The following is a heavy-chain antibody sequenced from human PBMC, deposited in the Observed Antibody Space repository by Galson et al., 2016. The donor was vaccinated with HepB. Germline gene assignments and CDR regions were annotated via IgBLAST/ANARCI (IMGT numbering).Heavy chain of an antibody. CDR1: RFTFSSYA. D-gene: IGHD3-10*01. V-gene: IGHV3-23*01. Sequence: SLRLSCAASRFTFSSYAMGWLRRAPGKGLECVATISTAGGYAYYADSVKGRLTISRDNSKNTLYLQISSLRAEDTAIYYCAKRSPYYFDYWGQGTQVTVSS. CDR2: ISTAGGYA. J-gene: IGHJ4*02. CDR3: AKRSPYYFDY.